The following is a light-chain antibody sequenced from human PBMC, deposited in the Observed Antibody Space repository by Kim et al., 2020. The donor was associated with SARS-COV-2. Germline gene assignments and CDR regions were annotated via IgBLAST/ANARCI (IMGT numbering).Light chain of an antibody. CDR3: ASYTTKSWV. Sequence: QSALTQPASVSGSPGQSITISCTGSSSEAGGYKYVSWYQQRPGKAPEVMTYDVNKRPSGVSNRFSGSKSGDTASLTISGLRTEDEADYYCASYTTKSWVFGGGTKVTVL. CDR1: SSEAGGYKY. CDR2: DVN. V-gene: IGLV2-14*03. J-gene: IGLJ3*02.